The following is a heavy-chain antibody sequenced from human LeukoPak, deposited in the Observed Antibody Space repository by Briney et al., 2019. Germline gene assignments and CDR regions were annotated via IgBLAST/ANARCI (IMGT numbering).Heavy chain of an antibody. CDR1: GFSFSRYS. Sequence: PGGSLRLSCAASGFSFSRYSMNWVRQAPGKGLEWVALISSDGTTKYNADSVEGRFTISRDTSMDTLYLQMNSLRVDDTSVYYCARGILSPRSVAFDVWGQGTMVTVS. J-gene: IGHJ3*01. D-gene: IGHD3-3*01. V-gene: IGHV3-30*03. CDR3: ARGILSPRSVAFDV. CDR2: ISSDGTTK.